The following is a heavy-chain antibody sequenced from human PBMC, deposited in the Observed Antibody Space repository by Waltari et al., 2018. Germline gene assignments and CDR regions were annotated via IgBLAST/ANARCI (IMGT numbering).Heavy chain of an antibody. Sequence: VKLVQSGAEVKTPGASVDISCKTAGYTFTRSYIHWIRQAPGQGPEWIGIINPNDDSCTYAQKFQDRVIMTSDTSTNTVFMELRGLTSDDTAIYFCARDDHRSSGYYGLIVDFWGQGTPVTVSS. D-gene: IGHD3-3*01. CDR3: ARDDHRSSGYYGLIVDF. J-gene: IGHJ4*02. V-gene: IGHV1-46*01. CDR2: INPNDDSC. CDR1: GYTFTRSY.